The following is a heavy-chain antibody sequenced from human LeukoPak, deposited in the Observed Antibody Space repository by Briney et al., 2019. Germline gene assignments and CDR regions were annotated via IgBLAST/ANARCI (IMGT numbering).Heavy chain of an antibody. Sequence: PSEPLSLPCTLSGGSISDYYWNWIRQPAGEGLEWIGRIYASGSTNYNPSLRSRVTISVDKSKNQFSLKLTSATAADTAVYYCARSYLGGTYYDWFDPWGQGTLVTVSS. CDR2: IYASGST. CDR1: GGSISDYY. V-gene: IGHV4-4*07. CDR3: ARSYLGGTYYDWFDP. J-gene: IGHJ5*02. D-gene: IGHD1-26*01.